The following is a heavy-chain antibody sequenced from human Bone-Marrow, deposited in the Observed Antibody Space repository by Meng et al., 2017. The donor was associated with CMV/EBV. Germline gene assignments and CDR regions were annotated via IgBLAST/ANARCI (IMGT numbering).Heavy chain of an antibody. Sequence: SETLSLTCTVSGGSISSYYGSWIRQPPGKGLEWIGYIYYSGSTNYNPSLKSRVTISVDTSKNQFSLKLSSVTAADTAVYYCARGGSGSRYYYYGMDVWGQGTTVTVSS. CDR1: GGSISSYY. CDR3: ARGGSGSRYYYYGMDV. CDR2: IYYSGST. V-gene: IGHV4-59*01. D-gene: IGHD3-10*01. J-gene: IGHJ6*02.